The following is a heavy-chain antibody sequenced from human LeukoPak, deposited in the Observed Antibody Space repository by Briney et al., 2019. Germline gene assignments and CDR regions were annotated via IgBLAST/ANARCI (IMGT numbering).Heavy chain of an antibody. CDR3: AKDGQWLMTFDY. CDR1: RFTLDDYA. D-gene: IGHD6-19*01. V-gene: IGHV3-43*02. Sequence: GGSLRLSRAASRFTLDDYAMHWVRQARWKGREWVSLISGDGGSTYYADSVKGRFTISRDNSKNSLYLQMNSLRTEDTALYYCAKDGQWLMTFDYWGQGTLVTVSS. J-gene: IGHJ4*02. CDR2: ISGDGGST.